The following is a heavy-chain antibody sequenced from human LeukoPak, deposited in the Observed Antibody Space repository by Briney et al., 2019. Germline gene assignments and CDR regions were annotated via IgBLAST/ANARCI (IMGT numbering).Heavy chain of an antibody. CDR2: ISSSGGST. Sequence: GGSLRLSCAASGFTFSTYAMSWVRQAPGKGLEWVSAISSSGGSTYYADSVKGRFTISGDKSRNTLYLQMNSLRAEDTAVYYCTRVMGGNYGGDSWGQGTLVTVSS. CDR1: GFTFSTYA. V-gene: IGHV3-23*01. CDR3: TRVMGGNYGGDS. D-gene: IGHD1-26*01. J-gene: IGHJ4*02.